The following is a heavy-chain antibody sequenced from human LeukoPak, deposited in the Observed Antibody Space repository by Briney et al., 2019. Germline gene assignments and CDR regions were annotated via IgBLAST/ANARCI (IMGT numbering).Heavy chain of an antibody. CDR2: INSDGSST. J-gene: IGHJ4*02. CDR1: GFTFSSYW. Sequence: GGSLRLSCAASGFTFSSYWMHWVRQAPGKGLVWVSRINSDGSSTSYADSVKGRFTISRDNANNTQYLQMNSLRAEDTAVYYCARDGIYGDYGHWGQGTLVTVSS. CDR3: ARDGIYGDYGH. D-gene: IGHD4-17*01. V-gene: IGHV3-74*01.